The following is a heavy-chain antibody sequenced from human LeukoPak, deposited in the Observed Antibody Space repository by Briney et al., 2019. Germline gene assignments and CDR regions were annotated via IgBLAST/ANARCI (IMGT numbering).Heavy chain of an antibody. J-gene: IGHJ4*02. D-gene: IGHD2-15*01. Sequence: SETLSLTCTVSGGSISSGGYWSWIRQPPGKGLEWIGSIYYSGSTYYNPSLNSRVTIFIDMSKNQFSLKLSSVTATDTAVYYCARLVCGGGSCPAEFDYWGQGTLVTVSS. CDR2: IYYSGST. CDR1: GGSISSGGY. V-gene: IGHV4-39*01. CDR3: ARLVCGGGSCPAEFDY.